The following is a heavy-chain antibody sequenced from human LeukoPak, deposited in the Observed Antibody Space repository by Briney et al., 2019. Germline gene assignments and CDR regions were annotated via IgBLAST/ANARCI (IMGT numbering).Heavy chain of an antibody. Sequence: GGSLRLSCAASGFTVSNNYMSWVRQAPGKGLEWVSVIYSGVTAHYADSVKGRFTISRDNSKNTLYLQMNNLRADDTAVYYCARDVNYDHTYWGQETLVTVSS. CDR3: ARDVNYDHTY. V-gene: IGHV3-66*01. CDR2: IYSGVTA. J-gene: IGHJ4*02. D-gene: IGHD1-7*01. CDR1: GFTVSNNY.